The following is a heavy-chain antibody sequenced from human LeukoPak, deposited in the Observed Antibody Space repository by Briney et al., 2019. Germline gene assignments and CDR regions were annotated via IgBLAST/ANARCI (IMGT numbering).Heavy chain of an antibody. CDR2: IYDGGHT. CDR3: ARARCDTCGYGS. D-gene: IGHD3-22*01. V-gene: IGHV3-66*02. Sequence: GGSLRLSCAASGFAVSNNYMSWVRQAPGKGLEWVAVIYDGGHTDFADSVKGRFTISRDSSKNTLYLQMNSLRPEDTAEYYCARARCDTCGYGSWGQGTLVTVSS. J-gene: IGHJ5*02. CDR1: GFAVSNNY.